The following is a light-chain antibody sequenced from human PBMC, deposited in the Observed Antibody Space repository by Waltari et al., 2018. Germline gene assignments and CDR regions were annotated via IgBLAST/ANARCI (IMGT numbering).Light chain of an antibody. CDR2: GVN. V-gene: IGLV2-14*01. CDR1: SRDVGGYDY. Sequence: QSALTQPASVSGSPGQSITVSCTGTSRDVGGYDYVSWYQPHPGKAPKLIIYGVNNRPSGVSDRFSGSKSGNAASLTISGLQAEDEADYYCCSFTATNTWVFGGGTKLTVL. CDR3: CSFTATNTWV. J-gene: IGLJ3*02.